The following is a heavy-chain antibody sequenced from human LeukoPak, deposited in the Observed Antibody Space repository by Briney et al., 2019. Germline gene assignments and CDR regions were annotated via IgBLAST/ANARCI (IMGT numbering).Heavy chain of an antibody. CDR2: ISSSSSYI. J-gene: IGHJ5*02. V-gene: IGHV3-21*01. Sequence: GGSLRLSCAASGFTFSSYSMNWVRQAPGKGLEWVSTISSSSSYIYYADSVKGRFTISRDNAKNSLYLQMNSLRAEDTAVYYCARTYGDWEGWFDPWGQGTLVTVSS. CDR1: GFTFSSYS. CDR3: ARTYGDWEGWFDP. D-gene: IGHD4-17*01.